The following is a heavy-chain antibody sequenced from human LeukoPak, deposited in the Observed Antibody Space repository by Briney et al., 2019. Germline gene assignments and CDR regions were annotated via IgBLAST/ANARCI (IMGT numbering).Heavy chain of an antibody. J-gene: IGHJ6*03. CDR3: ARHGRYYYYYMDV. Sequence: GESLKISCKGSGYSFNSYWIGWVRQMPGKGLEWMGIIYPGDSDTRYSPSFQGQVTISADKSISTAYLQWSSLKASDTAMYYCARHGRYYYYYMDVWGKGTTVTVSS. CDR1: GYSFNSYW. CDR2: IYPGDSDT. V-gene: IGHV5-51*01.